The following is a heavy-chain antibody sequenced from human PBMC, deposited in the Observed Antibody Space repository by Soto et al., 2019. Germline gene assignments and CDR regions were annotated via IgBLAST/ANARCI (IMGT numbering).Heavy chain of an antibody. V-gene: IGHV3-33*01. CDR1: GFTFSSYG. D-gene: IGHD3-3*01. CDR2: IWYDGSNK. CDR3: ASPLRFLGLNY. Sequence: PGGSLRLSCAASGFTFSSYGMHWVRQAPGKGLEWVAVIWYDGSNKYYADSVKGRFTISRDNSKNTLYLQMNSLRAEDTAVYYCASPLRFLGLNYWGQGTLVTVSS. J-gene: IGHJ4*02.